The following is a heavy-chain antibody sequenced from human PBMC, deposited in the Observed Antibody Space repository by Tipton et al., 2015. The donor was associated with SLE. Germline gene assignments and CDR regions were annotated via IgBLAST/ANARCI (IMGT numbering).Heavy chain of an antibody. D-gene: IGHD3-10*01. CDR1: GFSISSNYY. V-gene: IGHV4-38-2*01. CDR3: ARGLWFRESHGAFDI. Sequence: TLSLTCVVSGFSISSNYYWGWIRQPPGKGLEWIGSFYHSGSTYYNPSLKSRVTISVDTSKNQVSLKLSSVTAADTAVYYCARGLWFRESHGAFDIWGQGTMVTVSS. CDR2: FYHSGST. J-gene: IGHJ3*02.